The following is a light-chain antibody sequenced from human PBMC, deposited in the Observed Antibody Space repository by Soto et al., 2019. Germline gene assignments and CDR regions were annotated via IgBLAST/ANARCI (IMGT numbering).Light chain of an antibody. CDR2: GAS. CDR3: QQYGSSPET. V-gene: IGKV3-20*01. J-gene: IGKJ1*01. CDR1: QAISIN. Sequence: DIVLTPSLATLSLSQGERATLSCWANQAISINLAGYQQKPGQAPRLLIYGASSRATGIPDRFSGSGSGTDFTLTISRLEPEDFAVYYCQQYGSSPETFGQGTKVDI.